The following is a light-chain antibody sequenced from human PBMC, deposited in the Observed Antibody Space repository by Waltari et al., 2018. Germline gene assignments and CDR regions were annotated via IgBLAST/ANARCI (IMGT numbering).Light chain of an antibody. CDR2: NDN. V-gene: IGLV1-44*01. Sequence: QSVLTQPPSASGTPGQRITIPCSGSSSNIGRDSENWYQQLPGTAPKLLVYNDNERPPGVPDRFSGSKSGTSASLAISGLQSEDEADYFCAAWDDILKGVLFGGGTRLTVL. CDR3: AAWDDILKGVL. CDR1: SSNIGRDS. J-gene: IGLJ2*01.